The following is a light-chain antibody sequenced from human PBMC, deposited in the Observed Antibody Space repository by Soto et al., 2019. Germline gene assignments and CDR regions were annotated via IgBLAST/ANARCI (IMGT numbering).Light chain of an antibody. CDR3: CSYTSLSTVV. Sequence: QSALTQPASVSGSPGQSITISCTGTSSDVGGYNHVSWYQHSPGKAPELILFAVSDRPSGVSHRFSGSKSGNTASLTISGFQAEDEADYYCCSYTSLSTVVFGGGTKLTVL. J-gene: IGLJ2*01. CDR2: AVS. V-gene: IGLV2-14*01. CDR1: SSDVGGYNH.